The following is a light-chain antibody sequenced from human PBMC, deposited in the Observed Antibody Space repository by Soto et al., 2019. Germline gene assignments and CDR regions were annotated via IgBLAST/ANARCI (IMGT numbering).Light chain of an antibody. J-gene: IGKJ2*01. CDR1: QSVSSSY. Sequence: EIVLTQSPGSLSLSPGERATLSSRASQSVSSSYLAWYQQKPGQAPRLLIYGASNRATGIPDRFSASGSGTDFTLTISRLEPEDFAVYYCQQYGSSPPYTFGQGTKLENK. CDR3: QQYGSSPPYT. V-gene: IGKV3-20*01. CDR2: GAS.